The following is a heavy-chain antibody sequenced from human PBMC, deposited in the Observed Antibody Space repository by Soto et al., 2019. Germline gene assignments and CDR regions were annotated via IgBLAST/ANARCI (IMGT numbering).Heavy chain of an antibody. V-gene: IGHV3-73*01. CDR2: IRSKANSYAT. CDR3: TRNYYDSSGSPDFDY. Sequence: GGSLRLSCAASGFTFSGSAMHWVRQASGKGLEWVGRIRSKANSYATAYAASVKGRFTISRDDSKNTAYLQMNSLKTEDTAVYYCTRNYYDSSGSPDFDYWGQGTLVTVSS. J-gene: IGHJ4*02. CDR1: GFTFSGSA. D-gene: IGHD3-22*01.